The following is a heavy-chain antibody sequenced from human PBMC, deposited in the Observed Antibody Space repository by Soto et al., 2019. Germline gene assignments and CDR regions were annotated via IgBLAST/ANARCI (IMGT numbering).Heavy chain of an antibody. J-gene: IGHJ4*02. CDR1: GGTFSSYA. Sequence: QVQLVQSGAEVRQPASSVKVSCKTSGGTFSSYAISWVRQAPGQRLEWMGGIVPIVDTSTYAQKFQGRVTSTADESTSTVYMELSSLRSDDTAVYYCVRVVAIPGYPDNWGQGTLVTVSS. CDR3: VRVVAIPGYPDN. V-gene: IGHV1-69*12. CDR2: IVPIVDTS. D-gene: IGHD5-12*01.